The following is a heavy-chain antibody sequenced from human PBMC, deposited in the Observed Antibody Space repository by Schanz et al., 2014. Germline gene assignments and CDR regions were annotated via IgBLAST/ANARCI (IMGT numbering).Heavy chain of an antibody. J-gene: IGHJ4*02. CDR3: ARGYSNIWSPMAY. D-gene: IGHD6-13*01. Sequence: DVQLLESGGGLVQPGGSLRLSCAASGFTFSSYAMSWVRQAPGKGLVWVSRTSNDGSFTTFADSVKGRFTISRDNAKNTLYLQMNSLRAEDTAVYYCARGYSNIWSPMAYWGQGTLVAVSS. CDR1: GFTFSSYA. CDR2: TSNDGSFT. V-gene: IGHV3-23*01.